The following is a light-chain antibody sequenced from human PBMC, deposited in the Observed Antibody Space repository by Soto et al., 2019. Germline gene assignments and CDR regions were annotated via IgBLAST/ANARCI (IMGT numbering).Light chain of an antibody. CDR1: SSDVGAYNY. Sequence: QSVLTQPASVSGSPGQSITISCTGTSSDVGAYNYVSWYQQYPGKAPKLMIYEVTNRPSGVSNRFSGSKSGNTASLTISGLQPEDEADYYCNSYTTTTVVFGTGTKVTV. V-gene: IGLV2-14*01. CDR3: NSYTTTTVV. CDR2: EVT. J-gene: IGLJ1*01.